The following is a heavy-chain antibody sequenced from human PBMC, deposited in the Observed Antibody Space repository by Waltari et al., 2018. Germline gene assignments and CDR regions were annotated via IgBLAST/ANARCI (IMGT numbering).Heavy chain of an antibody. V-gene: IGHV4-34*01. CDR1: GGTLSGYY. Sequence: QVQLQQWGAGLLKPSETLSLTCAVYGGTLSGYYWNWIRQPPGKGLEWIGEINHSGSTDYNPSLKSRVTISADTSKNQFSLNLTSVTAADTAVYYCARGAALEYWGQGALVTVSS. D-gene: IGHD6-25*01. CDR3: ARGAALEY. CDR2: INHSGST. J-gene: IGHJ4*02.